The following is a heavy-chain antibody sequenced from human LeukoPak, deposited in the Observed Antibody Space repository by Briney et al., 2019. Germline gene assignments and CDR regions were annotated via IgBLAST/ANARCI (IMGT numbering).Heavy chain of an antibody. D-gene: IGHD5-18*01. V-gene: IGHV1-2*02. CDR2: INPNSGGT. Sequence: ASVKVSCKASGYTFTGYSIHWVRQAPGQGLEWMGWINPNSGGTNYAQKFQGKVTMTRDTSISTAYMELSRLRSDDTAVYYCAREAGHTAMDYYFDYWGQGTLVTVSS. CDR1: GYTFTGYS. J-gene: IGHJ4*02. CDR3: AREAGHTAMDYYFDY.